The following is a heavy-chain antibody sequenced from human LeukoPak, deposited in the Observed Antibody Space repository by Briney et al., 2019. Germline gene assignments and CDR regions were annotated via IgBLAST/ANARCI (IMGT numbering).Heavy chain of an antibody. V-gene: IGHV3-7*01. Sequence: GGSLRLSCVASELIFSDFCMTWVRHSRGKGLEWVATIKKDGSEKYYVDSVKGRFTISRDNAENTLYLHMNSLRAEDTAVYYCTRGGRYTSYYWQYWGLGTLVTVSS. J-gene: IGHJ4*02. CDR3: TRGGRYTSYYWQY. CDR1: ELIFSDFC. D-gene: IGHD1-26*01. CDR2: IKKDGSEK.